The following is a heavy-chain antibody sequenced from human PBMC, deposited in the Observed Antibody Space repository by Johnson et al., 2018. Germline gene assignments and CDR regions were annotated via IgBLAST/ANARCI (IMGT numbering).Heavy chain of an antibody. Sequence: QVQLQESGPGLVKPSETLSLTCSVSGGSISSYYWSWIRQPPGKGLEWIGYIHNLGSSNHNPSLKSRITMSVDTSKNQVSLKLSSVPAADTTVYYCATWSTSGFDPWGQGTLVTVSS. CDR2: IHNLGSS. CDR1: GGSISSYY. V-gene: IGHV4-59*01. D-gene: IGHD2-8*01. J-gene: IGHJ5*02. CDR3: ATWSTSGFDP.